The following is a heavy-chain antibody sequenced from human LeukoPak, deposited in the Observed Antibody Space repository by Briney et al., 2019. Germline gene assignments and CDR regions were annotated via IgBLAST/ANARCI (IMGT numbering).Heavy chain of an antibody. D-gene: IGHD4-11*01. CDR2: ITSSSSYI. CDR1: GFTFSSYS. V-gene: IGHV3-21*04. Sequence: SGGSLRLSCAASGFTFSSYSMNWVRQAPGKGLEWVSSITSSSSYIYYADSVKGRFTISRDNAKNSLYLQMNSLRAEDTAVYYCAKLTTRNFDYWGQGTLVTVSS. CDR3: AKLTTRNFDY. J-gene: IGHJ4*02.